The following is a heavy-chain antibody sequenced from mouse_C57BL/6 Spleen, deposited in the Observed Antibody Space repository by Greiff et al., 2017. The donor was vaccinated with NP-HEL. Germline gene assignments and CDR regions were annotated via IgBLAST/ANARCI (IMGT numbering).Heavy chain of an antibody. J-gene: IGHJ1*03. V-gene: IGHV1-64*01. Sequence: QVQLQQPGAELVKPGASVKLSCKASGYTFTSYWMHWVKQRPGQGLEWIGMIHPNSGSTNYNEKFKSKATLTVDKSSSTAYMQLSSLTSEDSAVYYCASSNDDWYFDVWGTGTTVTVSS. CDR1: GYTFTSYW. CDR3: ASSNDDWYFDV. CDR2: IHPNSGST. D-gene: IGHD2-12*01.